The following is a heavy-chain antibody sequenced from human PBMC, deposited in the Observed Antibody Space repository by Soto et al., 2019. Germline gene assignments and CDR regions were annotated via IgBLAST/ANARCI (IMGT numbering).Heavy chain of an antibody. CDR2: IKQDGSEK. V-gene: IGHV3-7*05. Sequence: PGGSLRLSCAASGFTFSSYWMSWVRQAPGKGLEWVANIKQDGSEKYYVDSVKGRFTISRDNSKNSLYLQMNSLRAEDTAVYYFARETLGTPPPFVQWGQGTLVTVSS. CDR3: ARETLGTPPPFVQ. D-gene: IGHD2-15*01. J-gene: IGHJ4*02. CDR1: GFTFSSYW.